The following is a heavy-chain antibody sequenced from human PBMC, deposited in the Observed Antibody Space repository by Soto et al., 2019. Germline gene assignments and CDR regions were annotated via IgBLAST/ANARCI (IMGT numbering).Heavy chain of an antibody. CDR1: GFAFSTYG. J-gene: IGHJ4*02. D-gene: IGHD2-8*02. Sequence: GGSLRLSCAASGFAFSTYGMHWVRQSPGKGLEWEAVISYDGSNIYYGDSVKGRFTISRDNSKNTLYLEMNSLRTEDTAVYYCAKKRPGGVWEAVDYWGQGTLVTVSS. CDR3: AKKRPGGVWEAVDY. V-gene: IGHV3-30*18. CDR2: ISYDGSNI.